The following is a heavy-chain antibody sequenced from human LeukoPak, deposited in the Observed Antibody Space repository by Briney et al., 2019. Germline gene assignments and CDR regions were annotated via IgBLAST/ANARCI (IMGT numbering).Heavy chain of an antibody. CDR3: AKNIVVVPAATIYYYYYYMDV. J-gene: IGHJ6*03. V-gene: IGHV3-23*01. CDR2: ISGSGGST. Sequence: GGSLRLSCAASGFTFSSYAMSWVRQAPGKGLEWVSAISGSGGSTYYADSMKGRFTISRDNSKNTLYLQMNSLRAEDTAVYYCAKNIVVVPAATIYYYYYYMDVWGKGTTVTVSS. CDR1: GFTFSSYA. D-gene: IGHD2-2*01.